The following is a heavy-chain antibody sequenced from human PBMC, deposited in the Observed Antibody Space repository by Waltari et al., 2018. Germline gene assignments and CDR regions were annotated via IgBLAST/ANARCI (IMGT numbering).Heavy chain of an antibody. CDR3: ARGSGGQLTY. CDR1: GGSMSNYY. CDR2: IYYSGTT. Sequence: QVQLQESGPGLVKPSETLSLTCNVPGGSMSNYYWSWIRQPPGKGLEWIGYIYYSGTTNYNPSLKSRVTMSVDTSKNQFSLKLTSVTAADTAVYYCARGSGGQLTYWGQGTLVTVSS. J-gene: IGHJ4*02. V-gene: IGHV4-59*01. D-gene: IGHD6-13*01.